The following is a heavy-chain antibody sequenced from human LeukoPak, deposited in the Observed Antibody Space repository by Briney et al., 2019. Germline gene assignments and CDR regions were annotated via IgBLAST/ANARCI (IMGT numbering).Heavy chain of an antibody. Sequence: PGGSLRLSCAASGFTFTSYAMSWVRQAPGKGLEWVSAISGSGDTTYYADSVKGRFTISRDNSKNTLYLQMNSLRAEDTAVYYCAKVRGLFDAYDFWSGSRGGFDYWGQETLVTVSS. CDR3: AKVRGLFDAYDFWSGSRGGFDY. CDR1: GFTFTSYA. V-gene: IGHV3-23*01. J-gene: IGHJ4*02. D-gene: IGHD3-3*01. CDR2: ISGSGDTT.